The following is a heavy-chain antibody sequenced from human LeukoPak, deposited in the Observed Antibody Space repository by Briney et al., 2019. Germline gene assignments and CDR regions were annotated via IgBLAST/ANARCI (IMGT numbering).Heavy chain of an antibody. CDR3: ARNGRVRRVVKDLFEY. D-gene: IGHD3-10*01. Sequence: ASVKVSCKASGYTFTSYGFSWVRQAPGQGLEWMGRVSPYNGNTYYSQRFQDRVTITKDTSTGTAYMDLRNLRTDDTAMYYCARNGRVRRVVKDLFEYWGQGTLVAVSS. V-gene: IGHV1-18*01. J-gene: IGHJ4*02. CDR1: GYTFTSYG. CDR2: VSPYNGNT.